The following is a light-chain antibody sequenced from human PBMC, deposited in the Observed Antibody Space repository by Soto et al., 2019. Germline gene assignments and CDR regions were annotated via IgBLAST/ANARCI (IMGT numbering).Light chain of an antibody. J-gene: IGKJ2*01. CDR3: QLYHNSPRT. CDR2: GAS. CDR1: QTITTGY. Sequence: EIVLTQSPGTLSLSPEQRATLSCRASQTITTGYLAWYQHKPGQAPTLLIYGASSRATGIPDRFSGSGSGTDFTLTISRLDPEDFAVYYCQLYHNSPRTFGQGTRLDIK. V-gene: IGKV3-20*01.